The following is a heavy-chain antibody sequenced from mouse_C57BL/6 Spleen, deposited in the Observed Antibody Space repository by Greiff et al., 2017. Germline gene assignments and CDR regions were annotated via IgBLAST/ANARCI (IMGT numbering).Heavy chain of an antibody. V-gene: IGHV1-18*01. J-gene: IGHJ3*01. CDR1: GYTFTDYN. CDR3: ARERGSSWFAY. CDR2: INPNNGGT. D-gene: IGHD1-1*01. Sequence: VQLQQSGPELVKPGASVKIPCKASGYTFTDYNMDWVKQSHGKSLEWIGDINPNNGGTIYNQKFKGKATLTVDQSSSTAYMELRSLTSEDTAVYYCARERGSSWFAYWGKGTLSLSLQ.